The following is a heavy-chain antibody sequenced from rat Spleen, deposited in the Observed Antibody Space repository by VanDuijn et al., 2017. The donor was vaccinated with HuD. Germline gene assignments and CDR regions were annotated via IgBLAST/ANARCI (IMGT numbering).Heavy chain of an antibody. CDR3: ARYGLITTISTYFDF. D-gene: IGHD1-10*01. J-gene: IGHJ2*01. CDR2: ISYSGST. Sequence: EVQLQESGPGLVKPSQSLSLTCSVTGYSITSNYWGWIRKFPGKKMEWMGFISYSGSTSHNPSLKSRISITRDTSKNQFFLRLNSVTTEDTATYYCARYGLITTISTYFDFWGQGVMVSVSS. CDR1: GYSITSNY. V-gene: IGHV3-1*01.